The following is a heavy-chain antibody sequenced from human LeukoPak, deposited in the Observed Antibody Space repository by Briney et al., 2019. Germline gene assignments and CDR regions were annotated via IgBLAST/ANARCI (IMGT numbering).Heavy chain of an antibody. D-gene: IGHD2-15*01. J-gene: IGHJ4*02. CDR3: AKDRGRTWVQVAN. CDR1: GFSFSSDA. Sequence: PGESLRLSCIGTGFSFSSDAMGRVRQAPGKGLEWVSGISGSGGSTYYADSVKGRFTISRDNSKNTLYLQMNSLRVEDTAVYYCAKDRGRTWVQVANWGQGTLVTVSS. V-gene: IGHV3-23*01. CDR2: ISGSGGST.